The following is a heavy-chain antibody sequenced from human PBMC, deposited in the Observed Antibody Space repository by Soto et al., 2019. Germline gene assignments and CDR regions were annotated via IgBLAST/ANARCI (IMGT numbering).Heavy chain of an antibody. Sequence: PSETLSLTCSVSGASISRYYWSWFRQAPGKGLEYIGDIQNGERTNYNPSIESRVTISADTSKNQFSLRLSSVTAADTAMYYCSYGYSPGPIDHWGQGTLVTVSS. D-gene: IGHD4-17*01. J-gene: IGHJ4*02. CDR2: IQNGERT. CDR3: SYGYSPGPIDH. V-gene: IGHV4-59*13. CDR1: GASISRYY.